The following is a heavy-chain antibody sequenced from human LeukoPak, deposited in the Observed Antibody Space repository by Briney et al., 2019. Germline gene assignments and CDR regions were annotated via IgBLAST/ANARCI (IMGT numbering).Heavy chain of an antibody. CDR2: ISYDGTNG. V-gene: IGHV3-30*03. Sequence: GRSLRLSCAASGFVFRSYGMHWARQAPGKGLEWVAVISYDGTNGYYADSVKGRFTISRDNSKNTLSLQMNSLRAEDTAVYYCARGGYTSSWFYFDYWGPGTLVTVSS. D-gene: IGHD6-13*01. J-gene: IGHJ4*02. CDR1: GFVFRSYG. CDR3: ARGGYTSSWFYFDY.